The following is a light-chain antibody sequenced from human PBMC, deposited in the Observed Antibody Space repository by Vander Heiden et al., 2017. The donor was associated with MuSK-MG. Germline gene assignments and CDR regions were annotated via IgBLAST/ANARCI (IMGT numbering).Light chain of an antibody. CDR1: QSVSSY. CDR3: QQRSNKLT. V-gene: IGKV3-11*01. Sequence: EIVLTQSQATLSLSRGERATAACRASQSVSSYLGWYQQKPGQAPRLLIYDASNRAIGIPARFSGSGYGTDFTLTISSLEHEDFAVYYWQQRSNKLTFGGGTKVEIK. J-gene: IGKJ4*01. CDR2: DAS.